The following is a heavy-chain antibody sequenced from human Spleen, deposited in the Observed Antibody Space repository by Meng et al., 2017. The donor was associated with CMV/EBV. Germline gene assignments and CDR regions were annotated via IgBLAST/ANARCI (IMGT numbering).Heavy chain of an antibody. D-gene: IGHD3-22*01. V-gene: IGHV4-59*01. CDR1: GWSISGYY. CDR3: AGPDEAGDTPHDIFDN. J-gene: IGHJ3*02. Sequence: LRLSCSVSGWSISGYYWSWVRQPPGKGLEYIGYVHYTGPTNYSPSLRCRVTISVDRTRNQFSLKLTSVTAADTAVYFCAGPDEAGDTPHDIFDNWGQGTKVTVSS. CDR2: VHYTGPT.